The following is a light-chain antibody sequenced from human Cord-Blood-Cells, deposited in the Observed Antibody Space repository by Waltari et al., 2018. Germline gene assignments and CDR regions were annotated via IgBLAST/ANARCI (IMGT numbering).Light chain of an antibody. CDR2: EGS. CDR1: SSDVVSFNL. Sequence: SALTQPASVSGSPGQSITISCTGTSSDVVSFNLVSWYQQTPGKAPKLMIYEGSKRPSGVSNRFSGSKSGNTASLTISGLQAEDEADYYCCSYAGSSTLVFGGGTKLTVL. V-gene: IGLV2-23*01. J-gene: IGLJ3*02. CDR3: CSYAGSSTLV.